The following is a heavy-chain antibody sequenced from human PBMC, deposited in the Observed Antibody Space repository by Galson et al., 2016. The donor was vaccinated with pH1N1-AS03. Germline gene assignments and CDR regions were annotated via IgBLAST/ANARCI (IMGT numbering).Heavy chain of an antibody. V-gene: IGHV4-59*01. CDR3: ARVRSEWLGVNSSWYGIDS. D-gene: IGHD2-2*01. J-gene: IGHJ4*02. CDR1: AGSISTYY. Sequence: ETPSLTCTVSAGSISTYYWTWIRQPPGRGLEWIGYIYFSGRTNCSPSLKSRANISLDRSRNQFSLNLNSVTAADTAVYYCARVRSEWLGVNSSWYGIDSWGQGTLVTVSS. CDR2: IYFSGRT.